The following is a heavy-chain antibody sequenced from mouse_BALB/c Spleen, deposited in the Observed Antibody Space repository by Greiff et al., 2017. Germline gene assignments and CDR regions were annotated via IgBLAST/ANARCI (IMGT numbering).Heavy chain of an antibody. J-gene: IGHJ4*01. D-gene: IGHD2-14*01. V-gene: IGHV2-6-7*01. CDR1: GFSLTGYG. CDR3: ARDSPPYYRYDDGYAMDY. Sequence: QVQLKESGPGLVAPSQSLSITCTVSGFSLTGYGVNWVRQPPGKGLEWLGMIWGDGSTDYNSALKSRLSISKDNSKSQVFLKMNSLQTDDTARYYCARDSPPYYRYDDGYAMDYWGQGTSVTVSS. CDR2: IWGDGST.